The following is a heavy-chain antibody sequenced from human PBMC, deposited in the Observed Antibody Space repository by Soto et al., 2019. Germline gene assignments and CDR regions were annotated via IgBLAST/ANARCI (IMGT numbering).Heavy chain of an antibody. J-gene: IGHJ5*02. Sequence: PSETLSLTCAVSGGSISSSNWWSWVRQPPGKGLEWIGEIYHSGSTNYNPSLKSRVTISVDKSKNQFSLKLSSVTAADTAVYYCAGYGSGSYYIGWFDPWGQGTLVSVSS. D-gene: IGHD3-10*01. CDR3: AGYGSGSYYIGWFDP. V-gene: IGHV4-4*02. CDR2: IYHSGST. CDR1: GGSISSSNW.